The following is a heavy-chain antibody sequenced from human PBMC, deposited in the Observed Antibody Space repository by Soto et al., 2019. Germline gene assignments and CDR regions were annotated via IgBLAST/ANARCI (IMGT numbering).Heavy chain of an antibody. Sequence: QVQLVESGGGVVQPGRSLSLSCAASGFTFSSYGMHWVRQAPGKGLEWVAVISYDGSNKYYADSVKGRFTISRDNSKNTLYLQMNSLRAEDTAVYYCAKGGDYGDYYYYGMDVWGQGTTVTVSS. V-gene: IGHV3-30*18. CDR1: GFTFSSYG. D-gene: IGHD4-17*01. CDR2: ISYDGSNK. J-gene: IGHJ6*02. CDR3: AKGGDYGDYYYYGMDV.